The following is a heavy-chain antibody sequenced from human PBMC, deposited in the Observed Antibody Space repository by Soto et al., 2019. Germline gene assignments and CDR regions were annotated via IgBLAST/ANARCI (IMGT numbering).Heavy chain of an antibody. D-gene: IGHD1-1*01. V-gene: IGHV3-30*04. Sequence: QVQLVESGGGVVQPGRSLRLSCAASGFTFSSYAMHWVRQAPGKGLEWVAVISYDGRNKYYADSVKGRFTISRDNSKNTLYLQMKSLRAEDTAVYCCERDRLRYDWNDFPYYYYGMDVWGQGTTVTVSS. CDR1: GFTFSSYA. CDR2: ISYDGRNK. J-gene: IGHJ6*02. CDR3: ERDRLRYDWNDFPYYYYGMDV.